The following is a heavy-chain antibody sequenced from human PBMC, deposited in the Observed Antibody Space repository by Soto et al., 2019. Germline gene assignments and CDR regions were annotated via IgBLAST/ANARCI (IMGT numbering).Heavy chain of an antibody. CDR1: GFTFGIHA. Sequence: GGSLRLSCAASGFTFGIHAMSWVRQAPGKGLGWVSFISGSGGSTYYADSVKGRFTISRDNSKKTLYLQMSSLRGEDTAVYYCGKGSAATNYFYYATDVWGQGTTVTVSS. CDR2: ISGSGGST. J-gene: IGHJ6*02. CDR3: GKGSAATNYFYYATDV. V-gene: IGHV3-23*01. D-gene: IGHD2-15*01.